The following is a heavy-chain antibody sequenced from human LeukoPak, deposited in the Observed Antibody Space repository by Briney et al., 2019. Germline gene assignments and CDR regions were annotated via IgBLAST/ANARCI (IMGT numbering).Heavy chain of an antibody. V-gene: IGHV3-30*04. CDR2: ISYDGSNK. CDR3: ARDPGDYGDYFDY. J-gene: IGHJ4*02. CDR1: GFTFSSYA. D-gene: IGHD3-16*01. Sequence: GGSLRLSCAASGFTFSSYAMHWVRQAPGKGLEWVAVISYDGSNKYYADSVKGRFTISRDNSKNTLYLQMNSLRAEDTAVYYCARDPGDYGDYFDYWGQGTLVTVSS.